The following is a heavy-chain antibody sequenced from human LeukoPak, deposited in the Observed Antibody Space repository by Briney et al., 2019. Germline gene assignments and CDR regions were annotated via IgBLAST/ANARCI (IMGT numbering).Heavy chain of an antibody. V-gene: IGHV4-34*01. J-gene: IGHJ4*02. CDR2: INHSGST. Sequence: SETLSLTCAVYGGSFSGYYWSWIRQPPGKGLEWIGEINHSGSTNYNPSLKSRVTISVDTSKNQFSLKLSSVTAADTAVYYCARVEIFGVVIHDDWGQGTLVTVSS. CDR1: GGSFSGYY. D-gene: IGHD3-3*01. CDR3: ARVEIFGVVIHDD.